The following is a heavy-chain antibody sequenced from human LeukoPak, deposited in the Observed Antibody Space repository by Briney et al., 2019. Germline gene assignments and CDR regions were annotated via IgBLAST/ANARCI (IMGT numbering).Heavy chain of an antibody. J-gene: IGHJ6*02. CDR3: ARDHKLAAAGYDSYYYYGMDV. V-gene: IGHV1-69*04. Sequence: SVKVSCKASGGTFSSYAISWVRQAPGQGLEWMGRIIPILGIANYAQKFQGRVTITADKSTSTAYMELSSLRSEDTAVYYCARDHKLAAAGYDSYYYYGMDVWGQGTTVTVSS. D-gene: IGHD6-13*01. CDR2: IIPILGIA. CDR1: GGTFSSYA.